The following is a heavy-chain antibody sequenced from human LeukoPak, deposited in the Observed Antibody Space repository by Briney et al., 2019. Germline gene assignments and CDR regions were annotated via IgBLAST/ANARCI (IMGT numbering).Heavy chain of an antibody. J-gene: IGHJ4*02. V-gene: IGHV4-59*01. CDR3: ARDYEGYYFDY. D-gene: IGHD5-12*01. CDR2: IYYSGST. Sequence: SETLSLTCTVSGGSISSYYWSWIRQPPGKGLEWIGYIYYSGSTNYNPSLKSRVTISVDTSKNQFSLKLSSVTAADTAVYYCARDYEGYYFDYWGQGTLVTVSS. CDR1: GGSISSYY.